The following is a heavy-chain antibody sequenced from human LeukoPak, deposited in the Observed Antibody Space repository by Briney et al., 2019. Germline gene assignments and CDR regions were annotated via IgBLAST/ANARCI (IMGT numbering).Heavy chain of an antibody. D-gene: IGHD1-26*01. V-gene: IGHV4-59*13. CDR1: GASISTYY. CDR3: ARNGGSYSFDY. Sequence: PSETLPLTCTVSGASISTYYGSWIRQPPGKGVEWIAYIQISGSTNYKPYLKSRVTISVATSKNQFSLKLSSVTAADTAVYYCARNGGSYSFDYWGQGTLVTVSS. CDR2: IQISGST. J-gene: IGHJ4*02.